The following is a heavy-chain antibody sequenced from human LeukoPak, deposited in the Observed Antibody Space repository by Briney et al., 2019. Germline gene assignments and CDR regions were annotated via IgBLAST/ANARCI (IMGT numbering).Heavy chain of an antibody. CDR3: ARRRRSNSSHDY. CDR1: GGSVSSSTYY. V-gene: IGHV4-39*01. CDR2: TYYSGST. Sequence: PSETLPLTCTVSGGSVSSSTYYWDWIRQPPGKGLEWIGTTYYSGSTYYNPSLKSRVTISVDTSKNQFSLRLSSVIAADTAVYYCARRRRSNSSHDYWVQGALVTVSS. J-gene: IGHJ4*02. D-gene: IGHD6-6*01.